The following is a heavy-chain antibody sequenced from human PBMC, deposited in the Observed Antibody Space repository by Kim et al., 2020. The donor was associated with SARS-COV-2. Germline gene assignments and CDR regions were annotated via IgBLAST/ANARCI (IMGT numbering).Heavy chain of an antibody. D-gene: IGHD6-13*01. Sequence: SVKVSCKASGGTFSSYAISWVRQAPGQGLEWMGGIIPIFGTANYAQKFQGRVTITADESTSTAYMELSSLRSEDTAVYYCARVRPIAAAGPFDYWGQGTLVTVSS. CDR3: ARVRPIAAAGPFDY. CDR2: IIPIFGTA. J-gene: IGHJ4*02. CDR1: GGTFSSYA. V-gene: IGHV1-69*13.